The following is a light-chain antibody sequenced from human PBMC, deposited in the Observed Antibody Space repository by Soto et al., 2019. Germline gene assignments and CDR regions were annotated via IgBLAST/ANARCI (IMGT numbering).Light chain of an antibody. CDR3: QQYGSSIT. V-gene: IGKV3-20*01. CDR2: GAS. J-gene: IGKJ5*01. CDR1: QSVRNSY. Sequence: EIVLTQSPGTLSLSPGERATLSCRASQSVRNSYLAWYQQKPGQAPRLPIYGASTRATGIPARFSGSGSGTDFTLTISRLEPEDFAVYYCQQYGSSITFGQGTRLEIK.